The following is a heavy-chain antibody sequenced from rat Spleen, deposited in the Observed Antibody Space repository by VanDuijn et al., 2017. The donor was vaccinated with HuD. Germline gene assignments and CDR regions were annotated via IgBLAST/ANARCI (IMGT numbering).Heavy chain of an antibody. Sequence: EVQLVESGGGLVQPGRSMKLSCAASGFTFSNYDMAWVRQAPTKGLEWVASISYDGSSTYYRDSVKGRFTISRDNAKSTLYLQMDSLRSEDTATYYCTTPPDYYDGYYDYWGQGVMVTVSS. CDR3: TTPPDYYDGYYDY. CDR2: ISYDGSST. J-gene: IGHJ2*01. V-gene: IGHV5-20*01. CDR1: GFTFSNYD. D-gene: IGHD1-12*03.